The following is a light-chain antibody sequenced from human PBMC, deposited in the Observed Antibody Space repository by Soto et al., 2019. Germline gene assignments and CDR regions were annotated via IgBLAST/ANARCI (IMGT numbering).Light chain of an antibody. CDR2: DAS. V-gene: IGKV3D-15*01. CDR1: QSVKTF. Sequence: EIVMTQSPATLSVSPVERATLSCRASQSVKTFLVWYQQRPGQAPRLLIHDASHRAAGIPARFSGSGSGTDFTLTISSLQAEDVAVYYCQQYYNTPLTFGGGTKVDI. J-gene: IGKJ4*01. CDR3: QQYYNTPLT.